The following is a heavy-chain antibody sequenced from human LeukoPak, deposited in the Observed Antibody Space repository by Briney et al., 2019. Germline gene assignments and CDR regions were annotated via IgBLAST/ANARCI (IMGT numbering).Heavy chain of an antibody. Sequence: GGCLRLSCAASGFTFSSYGTHWVRQAPGKGLEWVAVISYDGSNKYYADSVKGRFTISRDNSKNTLYLQMNSLRAEDTAVYYCAWTYDDILTGAPGFDYWGQGTLVTVSS. J-gene: IGHJ4*02. V-gene: IGHV3-30*19. CDR3: AWTYDDILTGAPGFDY. CDR1: GFTFSSYG. D-gene: IGHD3-9*01. CDR2: ISYDGSNK.